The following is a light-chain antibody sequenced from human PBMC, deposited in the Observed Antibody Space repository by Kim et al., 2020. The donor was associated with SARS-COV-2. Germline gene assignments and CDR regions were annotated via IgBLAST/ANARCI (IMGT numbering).Light chain of an antibody. Sequence: VLTQSPGILSLSPGERATLSCRASQSVGTNYLAWYQEPPGQAPRLLIHGASTRATVIPGRFSGSGSGTDFSLTISRLEPEDFAVYCCLQFNDSPWTFGQGTKVDIK. CDR3: LQFNDSPWT. V-gene: IGKV3-20*01. J-gene: IGKJ1*01. CDR1: QSVGTNY. CDR2: GAS.